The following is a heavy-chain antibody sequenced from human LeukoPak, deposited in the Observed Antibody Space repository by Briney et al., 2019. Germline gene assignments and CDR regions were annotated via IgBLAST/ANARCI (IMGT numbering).Heavy chain of an antibody. V-gene: IGHV3-30*18. CDR2: ISYDGSNK. Sequence: GGSLRLSCAASGFTFSSYGMHWVRQAPGKGLEWAAVISYDGSNKHYADSVKGRFTISRDNSKNTLYLQMNSLRAEDTAVYYCAKDIRRLQLERLGDYWGQGTLVTVSS. CDR1: GFTFSSYG. CDR3: AKDIRRLQLERLGDY. J-gene: IGHJ4*02. D-gene: IGHD1-1*01.